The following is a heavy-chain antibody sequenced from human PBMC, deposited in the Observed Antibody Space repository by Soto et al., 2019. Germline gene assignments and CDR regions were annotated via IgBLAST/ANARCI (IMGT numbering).Heavy chain of an antibody. D-gene: IGHD5-18*01. CDR1: GSSISNDY. V-gene: IGHV4-59*01. CDR3: ASDHPHSYGFYYFDY. Sequence: SETLCLTCTVSGSSISNDYWSWIRQPPGKGLEWIGYIYSSGSTHYNPSLQSRVTISIDTSKNQVSLKVNSVTAADTAVYYCASDHPHSYGFYYFDYWGQGTPVTVS. J-gene: IGHJ4*02. CDR2: IYSSGST.